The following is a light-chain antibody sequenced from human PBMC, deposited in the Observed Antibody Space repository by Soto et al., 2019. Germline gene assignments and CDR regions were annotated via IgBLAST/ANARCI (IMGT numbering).Light chain of an antibody. Sequence: PGARATLSCRASQSLSSSLAWYQQKPGQAPRVLIYDTSSRATGIPARFSGSGSGTDFTLTISRLEPEDFAVYYCQQYGSSPWKFGQGTKVDIK. CDR1: QSLSSS. CDR2: DTS. V-gene: IGKV3-20*01. J-gene: IGKJ1*01. CDR3: QQYGSSPWK.